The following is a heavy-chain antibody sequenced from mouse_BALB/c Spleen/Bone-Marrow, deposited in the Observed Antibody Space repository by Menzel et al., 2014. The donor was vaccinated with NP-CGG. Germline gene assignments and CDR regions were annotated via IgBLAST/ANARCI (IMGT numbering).Heavy chain of an antibody. CDR1: GYTFAYYT. D-gene: IGHD2-2*01. CDR3: AREVYGSWFAY. CDR2: INPSSGYT. V-gene: IGHV1-4*01. Sequence: QVQLQQSGAKLARPGASVKMSCKASGYTFAYYTVHWVKQRPGQGLEWIGYINPSSGYTNYNQKFKDKATLTTDKSSSTAYMQLSSLTSEDSAVYYCAREVYGSWFAYWGQGTLVTVSA. J-gene: IGHJ3*01.